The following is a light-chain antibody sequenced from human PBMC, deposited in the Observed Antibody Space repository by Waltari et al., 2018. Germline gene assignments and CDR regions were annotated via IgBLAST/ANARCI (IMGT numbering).Light chain of an antibody. J-gene: IGKJ1*01. CDR3: QQTYNSPLT. CDR2: GAS. CDR1: LGISTY. Sequence: DIQMTQSPSSLSASLGDRVTITCRASLGISTYLHWYQQKPGKAPKLLISGASSLQGGVPSRFSGSGSGTLFTLTITSLQPEDFATYYCQQTYNSPLTFGQGTKVDIK. V-gene: IGKV1-39*01.